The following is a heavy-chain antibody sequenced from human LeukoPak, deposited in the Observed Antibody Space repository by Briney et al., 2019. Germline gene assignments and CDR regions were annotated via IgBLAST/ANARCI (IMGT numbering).Heavy chain of an antibody. D-gene: IGHD1-14*01. CDR1: GFTFSSYG. V-gene: IGHV3-30*02. J-gene: IGHJ6*03. Sequence: GGSLRLSCAASGFTFSSYGMHWVRQAPAKGLEWVASTPWDETNKYYGDFVKGRFIISRDNSKNTLYLQMNGLRGEDTAVYHCAKTGFQFGYYYYYMDVWGKGTTVTVSS. CDR2: TPWDETNK. CDR3: AKTGFQFGYYYYYMDV.